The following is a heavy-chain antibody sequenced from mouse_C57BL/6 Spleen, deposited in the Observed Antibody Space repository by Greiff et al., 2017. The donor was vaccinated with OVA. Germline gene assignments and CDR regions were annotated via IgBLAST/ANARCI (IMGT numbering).Heavy chain of an antibody. V-gene: IGHV1-42*01. CDR3: ERSHY. CDR2: INPSTGGT. CDR1: GYSFTGYY. J-gene: IGHJ2*01. Sequence: VQLQQSGPELVKPGASVKISCKASGYSFTGYYMNWVKQSPEKSLEWIGEINPSTGGTTYNQKFKAKATLTVDKSSSTAYMQLKSLTSEDSAVYYCERSHYWGQGTTLTVSS.